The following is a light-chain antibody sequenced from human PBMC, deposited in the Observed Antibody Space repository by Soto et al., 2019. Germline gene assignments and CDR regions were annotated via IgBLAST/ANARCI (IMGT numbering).Light chain of an antibody. CDR3: LQDYNYPLT. V-gene: IGKV1-6*01. J-gene: IGKJ4*01. CDR1: QGIRND. CDR2: AAS. Sequence: AIQMTQSPSSLSASVGDRVIVTCRASQGIRNDLGWYQQKPGKAPKLLIYAASSLQSGVPSRFSGSGSGTDFTLTISSLQPEDFATYYCLQDYNYPLTFGGGTKVEIK.